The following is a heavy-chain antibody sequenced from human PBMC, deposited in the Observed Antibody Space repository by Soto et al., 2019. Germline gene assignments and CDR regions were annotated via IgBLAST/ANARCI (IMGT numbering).Heavy chain of an antibody. Sequence: DSVKVSCKASGYTFTSYAMHWVRQAPGQRLEWMGWINAGNGNTKYSQKFQGRVTITRDTSASTAYMELSSLRSEDTAVYYCARTARPGTAMVNYWGQGTLVTVSS. CDR3: ARTARPGTAMVNY. CDR1: GYTFTSYA. J-gene: IGHJ4*02. D-gene: IGHD5-18*01. CDR2: INAGNGNT. V-gene: IGHV1-3*01.